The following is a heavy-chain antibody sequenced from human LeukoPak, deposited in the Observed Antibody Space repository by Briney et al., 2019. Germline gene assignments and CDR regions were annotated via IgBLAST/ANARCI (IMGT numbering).Heavy chain of an antibody. CDR1: GFTFDDHT. V-gene: IGHV3-43*01. CDR3: AKDGKVGLYYFDY. Sequence: GSLRLSCATSGFTFDDHTMHWVRQATGKGLEWVSFISWDGGNTYYADSVKGRFSISRDNSKNSLYLQMNSLRTEDTALYYCAKDGKVGLYYFDYWGQGTLVTVSS. D-gene: IGHD1-26*01. J-gene: IGHJ4*02. CDR2: ISWDGGNT.